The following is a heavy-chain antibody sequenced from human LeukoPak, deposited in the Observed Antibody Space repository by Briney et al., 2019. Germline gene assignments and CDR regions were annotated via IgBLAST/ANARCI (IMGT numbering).Heavy chain of an antibody. J-gene: IGHJ4*02. CDR2: INSDGSST. D-gene: IGHD3-22*01. Sequence: GGSLRLSCAASGFTFTSYWMHWVRHAPGKGLVWVSRINSDGSSTSYADSVKGRFTISRDNAKNTLYLQMNSLRAEDTAVYFCASSTKIVVGGRGLFDYWGQGTLVTVSA. CDR1: GFTFTSYW. CDR3: ASSTKIVVGGRGLFDY. V-gene: IGHV3-74*01.